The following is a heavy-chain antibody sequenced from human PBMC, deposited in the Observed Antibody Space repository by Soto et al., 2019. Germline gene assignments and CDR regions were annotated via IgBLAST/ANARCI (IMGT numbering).Heavy chain of an antibody. CDR2: ISYDGSNK. CDR1: GFTFSSYG. D-gene: IGHD2-2*02. J-gene: IGHJ4*02. CDR3: AKGPMKGGYCSSTSCHTDFDY. Sequence: PXGCLIPSCAASGFTFSSYGMHWVRQAPGKGLEWVAVISYDGSNKYYADSVKGRFTISRDNSKNTLYLQMNSLRAEDTAVYYCAKGPMKGGYCSSTSCHTDFDYWGQGTLVTVSS. V-gene: IGHV3-30*18.